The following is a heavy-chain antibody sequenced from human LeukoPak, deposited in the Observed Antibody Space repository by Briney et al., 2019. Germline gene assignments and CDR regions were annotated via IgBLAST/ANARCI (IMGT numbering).Heavy chain of an antibody. CDR3: AKAGILTGYPYYFDY. J-gene: IGHJ4*02. Sequence: PGGSLRLSCAASGFTLSSYAMSWVRQAPGKGLEWVSAISGSGGSTYYADSVKGRFTISRDNSKNTLYLQMNSLRAEDTAVYYCAKAGILTGYPYYFDYWGQGTLVTVSS. V-gene: IGHV3-23*01. CDR1: GFTLSSYA. CDR2: ISGSGGST. D-gene: IGHD3-9*01.